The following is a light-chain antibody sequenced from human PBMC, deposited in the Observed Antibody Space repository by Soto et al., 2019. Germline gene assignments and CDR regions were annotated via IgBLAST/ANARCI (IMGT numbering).Light chain of an antibody. J-gene: IGLJ1*01. CDR2: EVT. V-gene: IGLV2-14*01. CDR1: SSDVGGYKY. CDR3: SSYTSRRTVV. Sequence: QSVLTQPASVSGSPGQSITISCTGTSSDVGGYKYVSWYQQHPGKAPKLMIYEVTNRPSGVSNRFSGSKSGNTASLTISGLQAEDEADYYCSSYTSRRTVVFGTGTKATVL.